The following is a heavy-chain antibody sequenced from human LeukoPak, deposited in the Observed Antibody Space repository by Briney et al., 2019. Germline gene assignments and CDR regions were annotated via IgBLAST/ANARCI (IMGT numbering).Heavy chain of an antibody. CDR1: GFTFSSYS. Sequence: PGGSQRLSCAASGFTFSSYSMNWVRQAPGKRLEWVSSISSSSSYIYYADSVKGRFTISRDNAKNSLYLQMNSLRAEDTAVYYCARHMVRGVIPPFDYWGQGTLVTVSS. V-gene: IGHV3-21*01. D-gene: IGHD3-10*01. CDR3: ARHMVRGVIPPFDY. J-gene: IGHJ4*02. CDR2: ISSSSSYI.